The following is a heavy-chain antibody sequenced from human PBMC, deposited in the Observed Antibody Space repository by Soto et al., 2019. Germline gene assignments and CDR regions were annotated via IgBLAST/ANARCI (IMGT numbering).Heavy chain of an antibody. CDR2: ISGNGGST. Sequence: TGGSLRLSCASSGFTFSNAWMNWVRQAPGKGLEWVSHISGNGGSTYYADSVKGRFTISRDNSKNTLYLQMNSLRAEDTAVYYCAKEKIVAAKYYGMDVWGQGTTVTVSS. D-gene: IGHD2-15*01. V-gene: IGHV3-23*01. CDR3: AKEKIVAAKYYGMDV. J-gene: IGHJ6*02. CDR1: GFTFSNAW.